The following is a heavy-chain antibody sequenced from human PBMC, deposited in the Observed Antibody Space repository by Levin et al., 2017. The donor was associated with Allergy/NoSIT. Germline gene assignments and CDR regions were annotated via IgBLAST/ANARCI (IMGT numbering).Heavy chain of an antibody. CDR3: ARVVYRGSWYSYYYGMDV. J-gene: IGHJ6*02. V-gene: IGHV4-39*07. CDR2: IYYSGST. CDR1: GGSISSSSYY. Sequence: ASETLSLTCTVSGGSISSSSYYWGWIRQPPGKGLEWIGSIYYSGSTYYNPSLKSRVTISVDTSKNQFSLKLSSVTAADTAVYYCARVVYRGSWYSYYYGMDVWGQGTTVTVSS. D-gene: IGHD6-13*01.